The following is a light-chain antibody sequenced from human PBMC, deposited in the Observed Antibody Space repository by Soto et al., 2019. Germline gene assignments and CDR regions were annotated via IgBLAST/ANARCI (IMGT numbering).Light chain of an antibody. CDR1: QSVSSN. CDR2: GAS. V-gene: IGKV3-15*01. Sequence: IVLTQSPATLSVSPGETATLSCRASQSVSSNLAWYQQKPGQAPRLLIYGASTRATGIPARFTGSGSGTELTLTISSLQSEDFAVYYCQQSSKWPRTFGQGTKVDIK. J-gene: IGKJ1*01. CDR3: QQSSKWPRT.